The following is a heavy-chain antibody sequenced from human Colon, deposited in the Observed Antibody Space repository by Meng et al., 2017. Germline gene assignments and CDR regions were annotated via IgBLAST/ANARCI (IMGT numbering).Heavy chain of an antibody. V-gene: IGHV4-59*01. CDR3: ARGLTGYFAHTDY. J-gene: IGHJ4*02. Sequence: QGQLPGSGPGLVKPSETLSLTCTVSGASISSYFWSWIRQPPGRGLEWIGYIYNSRSTNYNPSLKSRVTISVDTSKNQFSLKLSSVTAADTAIYYCARGLTGYFAHTDYWGQGTLVTVSS. CDR2: IYNSRST. CDR1: GASISSYF. D-gene: IGHD3-9*01.